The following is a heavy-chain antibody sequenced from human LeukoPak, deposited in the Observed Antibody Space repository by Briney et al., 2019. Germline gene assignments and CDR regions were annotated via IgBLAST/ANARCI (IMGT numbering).Heavy chain of an antibody. CDR2: IKQDGSEK. V-gene: IGHV3-7*03. CDR3: ARGGSTRIYYFDY. J-gene: IGHJ4*02. CDR1: GFIFSNYL. Sequence: GGSLRLSCAASGFIFSNYLMSWVRQAPGKGLEWVANIKQDGSEKSYVDSVKARFAISRDNAKNSLYLQMNSLRAEDSAVYYCARGGSTRIYYFDYWGQGTLVTVSS.